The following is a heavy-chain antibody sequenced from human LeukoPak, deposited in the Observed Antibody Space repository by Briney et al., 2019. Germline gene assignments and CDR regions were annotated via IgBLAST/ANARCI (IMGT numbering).Heavy chain of an antibody. CDR1: GYTFTGYY. V-gene: IGHV1-2*06. CDR3: ARVYYDSSGYPFFDY. Sequence: GASVKVSCKASGYTFTGYYMHWVRQAPGQGLEWMGRINPNSGGTNYAQKFQGRVTMTRDTSISTAYMELSRLRSDDTAVYYCARVYYDSSGYPFFDYWGQGTLVTVSS. J-gene: IGHJ4*02. D-gene: IGHD3-22*01. CDR2: INPNSGGT.